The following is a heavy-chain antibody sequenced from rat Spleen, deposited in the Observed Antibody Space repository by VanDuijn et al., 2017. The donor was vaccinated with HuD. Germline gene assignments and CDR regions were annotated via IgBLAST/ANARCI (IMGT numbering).Heavy chain of an antibody. CDR2: ISTGGGST. CDR1: GFTFSNYG. V-gene: IGHV5-19*01. D-gene: IGHD4-3*01. CDR3: ARESFGVEY. Sequence: EVQLVESGGGLVQPGRSLKLSCAASGFTFSNYGMHWIRQAPTKGLEWVASISTGGGSTYYRDSVKGRFTISRDIAKSTLYLQMSRLGSEDTAIYFCARESFGVEYWGQGVMVTVSS. J-gene: IGHJ2*01.